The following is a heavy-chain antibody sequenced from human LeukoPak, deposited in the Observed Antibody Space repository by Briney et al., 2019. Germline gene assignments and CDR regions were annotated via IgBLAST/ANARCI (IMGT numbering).Heavy chain of an antibody. J-gene: IGHJ4*02. CDR3: ANYNGDYLDY. Sequence: PGGSLRLSCAASGFTFSNYWMHWVRQAPGKGLVWVSGINSDGSTTNYADSVKGRFTISRDNARNTLYLQMNSLRAEDTAVYYCANYNGDYLDYWGQGTLVAVSS. CDR1: GFTFSNYW. D-gene: IGHD5-24*01. CDR2: INSDGSTT. V-gene: IGHV3-74*01.